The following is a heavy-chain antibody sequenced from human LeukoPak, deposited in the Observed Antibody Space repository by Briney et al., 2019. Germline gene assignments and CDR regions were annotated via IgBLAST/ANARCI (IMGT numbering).Heavy chain of an antibody. V-gene: IGHV4-39*01. CDR2: IYYDGTT. Sequence: SETLSLTCTVSGVSLSDGDYRWARVRQPPGKGLQWIASIYYDGTTYYNSSLKSRLTISVDTSKNQFSLKVTSVTAADTAAFYCARHSGLRAANYYCMHVWGQGTTVTVSS. J-gene: IGHJ6*02. D-gene: IGHD3-10*01. CDR3: ARHSGLRAANYYCMHV. CDR1: GVSLSDGDYR.